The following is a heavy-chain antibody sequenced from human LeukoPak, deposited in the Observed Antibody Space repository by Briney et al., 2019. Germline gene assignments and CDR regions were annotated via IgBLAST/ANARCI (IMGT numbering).Heavy chain of an antibody. V-gene: IGHV3-7*01. J-gene: IGHJ4*02. D-gene: IGHD3-16*01. Sequence: GSLRLSCEASGFTLSTYWMNWVRQVPGKGLDWVANINPDGSGKRYVDSVKGRFTIARDNADNSLSLQMNSLRAEDTAVYYCASWGAGGNSWGQGTLVTVSS. CDR1: GFTLSTYW. CDR3: ASWGAGGNS. CDR2: INPDGSGK.